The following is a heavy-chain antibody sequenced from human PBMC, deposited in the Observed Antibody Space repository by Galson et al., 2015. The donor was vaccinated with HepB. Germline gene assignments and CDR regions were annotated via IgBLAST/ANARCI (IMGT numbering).Heavy chain of an antibody. D-gene: IGHD3-22*01. Sequence: SLRLSCAASGFAFSSYWMSWVRQAPGKGLEWVANIKQDGSEKYYVDSVKGRFTISRDNAKNSLYLQMNSLRAEDTAVYYCARERVSTHRPEVYYYYYMDVWGKGTTVTVSS. CDR2: IKQDGSEK. CDR1: GFAFSSYW. V-gene: IGHV3-7*03. CDR3: ARERVSTHRPEVYYYYYMDV. J-gene: IGHJ6*03.